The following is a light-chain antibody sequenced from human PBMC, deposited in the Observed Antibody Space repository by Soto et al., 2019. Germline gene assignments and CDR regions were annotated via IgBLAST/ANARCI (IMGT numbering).Light chain of an antibody. Sequence: ESVLTQSPCTLSLSPGERATLSCRASQSVSSNYLAWYQQKPGQAPRLLIYGASTRATGIPDRFSGSGSGTDFPLTISRLEPEDSAVYYCQQYGSSPTWPFGQGTKVQIK. J-gene: IGKJ1*01. V-gene: IGKV3-20*01. CDR1: QSVSSNY. CDR3: QQYGSSPTWP. CDR2: GAS.